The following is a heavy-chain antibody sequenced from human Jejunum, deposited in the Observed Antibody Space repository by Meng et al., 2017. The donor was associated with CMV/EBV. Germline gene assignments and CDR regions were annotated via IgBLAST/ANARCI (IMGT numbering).Heavy chain of an antibody. V-gene: IGHV3-48*03. CDR3: ARERLDIHIIPPSTRHYFYYGMDV. J-gene: IGHJ6*02. CDR2: ISSSGGAV. Sequence: NWVRQAPGKGLEWLSYISSSGGAVDYADSVRGRFTISRDDAKNSLYLEMNSLRAEDTAVYYCARERLDIHIIPPSTRHYFYYGMDVWGQGTTVTVSS. D-gene: IGHD2/OR15-2a*01.